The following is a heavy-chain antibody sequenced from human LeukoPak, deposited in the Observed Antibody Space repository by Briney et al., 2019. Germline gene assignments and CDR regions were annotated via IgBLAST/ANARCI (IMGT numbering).Heavy chain of an antibody. V-gene: IGHV4-31*11. D-gene: IGHD3-3*01. CDR1: GGSISSGGYS. CDR2: IYYSGST. J-gene: IGHJ4*02. Sequence: SETLSLTCAVSGGSISSGGYSWSWIRQHPGKGLEWIGYIYYSGSTYYNPSLKSRVTISVDTSKNQFSLKLSSVTAADTAVYYCVRGSYDFWSGYSIDYWGQGTLVTVSS. CDR3: VRGSYDFWSGYSIDY.